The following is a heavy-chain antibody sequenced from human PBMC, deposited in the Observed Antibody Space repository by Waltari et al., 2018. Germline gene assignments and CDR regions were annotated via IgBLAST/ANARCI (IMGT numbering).Heavy chain of an antibody. CDR1: GGSFSGYY. CDR2: INQSGST. V-gene: IGHV4-34*01. Sequence: QVQLQQWGAGLLKPSETLSLTCAVYGGSFSGYYWSWIRQPPGKGLAWIGEINQSGSTNYNPSLKSRVTISVDTSKNQFSLKLSSVTAADTAVYYCARGLPYGAQGYWGQGTLVTVSS. D-gene: IGHD2-21*01. CDR3: ARGLPYGAQGY. J-gene: IGHJ4*02.